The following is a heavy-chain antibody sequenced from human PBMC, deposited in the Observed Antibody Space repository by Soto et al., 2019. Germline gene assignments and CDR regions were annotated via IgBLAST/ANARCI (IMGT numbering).Heavy chain of an antibody. D-gene: IGHD6-6*01. CDR2: IIPILGIA. Sequence: QVQLVQSGAEVKKPGSSVKVSCKASGGTFSSYTISWVRQAPGQGLEWMGRIIPILGIANYAQNFQGRVTMAADKSTSPAYMELSSLRSEDTAVYYCASDEARRRRESSSVDYWCQGTLVTVSS. CDR1: GGTFSSYT. CDR3: ASDEARRRRESSSVDY. J-gene: IGHJ4*02. V-gene: IGHV1-69*02.